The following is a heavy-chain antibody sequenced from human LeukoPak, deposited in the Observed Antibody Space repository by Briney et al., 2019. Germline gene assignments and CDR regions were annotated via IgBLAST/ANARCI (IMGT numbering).Heavy chain of an antibody. CDR3: AKGVVAVDFDY. J-gene: IGHJ4*02. V-gene: IGHV3-7*03. CDR1: GFTFSSYW. D-gene: IGHD2-15*01. CDR2: IKQDGSEK. Sequence: GGSLRLSCAASGFTFSSYWMSWVRQAPGKGLEWVANIKQDGSEKYYVDSVKGRFTISRDNSKNTLYLQMNSLRAEDTAVYYCAKGVVAVDFDYWGQGTLVTVSS.